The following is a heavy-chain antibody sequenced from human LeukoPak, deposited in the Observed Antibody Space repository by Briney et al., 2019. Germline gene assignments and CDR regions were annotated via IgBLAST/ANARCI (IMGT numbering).Heavy chain of an antibody. J-gene: IGHJ4*02. CDR1: GGSFSGYY. D-gene: IGHD3-10*02. CDR3: ARGGLFSDY. V-gene: IGHV4-34*01. Sequence: PSETLSLTCAVYGGSFSGYYWSWIRQPPGKGLEWIGEINHSGSTNYNPALKSRVTISVDTSKNQFSLKLSSVTAADTAVYYCARGGLFSDYWGQGTLVTVSS. CDR2: INHSGST.